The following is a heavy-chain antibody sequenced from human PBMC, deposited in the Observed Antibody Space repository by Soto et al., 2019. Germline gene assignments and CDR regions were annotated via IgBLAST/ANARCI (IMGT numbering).Heavy chain of an antibody. V-gene: IGHV3-15*04. J-gene: IGHJ4*02. CDR2: IGSEIDGATI. CDR1: GIAFNDAW. Sequence: PGGSLRLSCAVSGIAFNDAWMTWVRQAPGKGLEWVGRIGSEIDGATIDYAEPVKGRFTISRDGSKSTVFLQMNSLNTGDTAISFCIADNSSSLGGGLHWGQGTPVTVSS. D-gene: IGHD2-15*01. CDR3: IADNSSSLGGGLH.